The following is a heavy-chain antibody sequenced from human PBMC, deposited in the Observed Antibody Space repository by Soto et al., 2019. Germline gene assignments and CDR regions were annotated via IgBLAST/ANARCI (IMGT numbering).Heavy chain of an antibody. CDR2: ISGSGDNT. V-gene: IGHV3-23*01. J-gene: IGHJ6*02. CDR1: GFTFSSYA. D-gene: IGHD2-2*01. Sequence: EVPLLESGGGLVQPGGSLRLSCAASGFTFSSYAINWVRQAPGKGLEWVSTISGSGDNTYYADSVKGRFTISRDNSKNTLSLPMNTLRAEDTAVYYCAKSGQSSWANMDVWGQGTTVTVSS. CDR3: AKSGQSSWANMDV.